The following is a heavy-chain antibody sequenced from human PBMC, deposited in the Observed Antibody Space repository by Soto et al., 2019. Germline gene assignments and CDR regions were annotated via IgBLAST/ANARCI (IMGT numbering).Heavy chain of an antibody. CDR1: GFTFSSYA. J-gene: IGHJ4*02. V-gene: IGHV3-23*01. CDR2: ISGSGGST. D-gene: IGHD3-3*01. CDR3: AKDQVADYDFWSGYCPDY. Sequence: HPGGSLRLSCAASGFTFSSYAMSWVRQAPGKGLEWVSAISGSGGSTYYADSVKGRFTISRDNSKNTLYLQMNSLRAEDTAVYYCAKDQVADYDFWSGYCPDYWGQGTLVTVSS.